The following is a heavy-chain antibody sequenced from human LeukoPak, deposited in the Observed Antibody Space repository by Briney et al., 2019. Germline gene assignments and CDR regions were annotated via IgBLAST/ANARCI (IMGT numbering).Heavy chain of an antibody. J-gene: IGHJ2*01. CDR2: INSDGSTT. D-gene: IGHD3-22*01. V-gene: IGHV3-74*03. CDR3: ARLNPYYYDSSGNPYWYFDL. Sequence: GGSLRLSCAASGFTFSSYWMHWVRQAPGKGLVWVSRINSDGSTTTYADSVKGRFTISRDNAKNTLYLQMNSLRAEDTAVYYCARLNPYYYDSSGNPYWYFDLWGRGTLVTVSS. CDR1: GFTFSSYW.